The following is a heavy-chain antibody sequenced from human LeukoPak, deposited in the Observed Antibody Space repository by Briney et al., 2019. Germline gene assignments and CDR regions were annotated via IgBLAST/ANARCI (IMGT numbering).Heavy chain of an antibody. Sequence: ASVKVSCKASGGTFSSYAISWVRQAPGQGLEWMGGIIPIFGTANYAQKFQGRVTMTRDMSTSTVYMELSSLRSEDTAVYYCARAPRDSGSHDAFDIWGQGTMVTVSS. J-gene: IGHJ3*02. CDR3: ARAPRDSGSHDAFDI. D-gene: IGHD1-26*01. CDR1: GGTFSSYA. V-gene: IGHV1-69*05. CDR2: IIPIFGTA.